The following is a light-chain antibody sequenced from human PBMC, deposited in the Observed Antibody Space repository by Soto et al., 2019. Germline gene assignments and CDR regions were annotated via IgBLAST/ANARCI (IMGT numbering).Light chain of an antibody. CDR1: SSDVGGYNY. Sequence: QSALTQSASVSGFPGQSITISCTGTSSDVGGYNYVSWYQHHPGKAPKLMIYDVGYRPSGVSNRFSGSKSGNTASLTISGLQAEDEADYYCSSYTSSSTVIFGGGTKLTVL. CDR2: DVG. J-gene: IGLJ2*01. CDR3: SSYTSSSTVI. V-gene: IGLV2-14*03.